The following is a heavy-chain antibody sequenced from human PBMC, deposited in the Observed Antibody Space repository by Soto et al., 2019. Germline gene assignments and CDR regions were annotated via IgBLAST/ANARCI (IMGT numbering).Heavy chain of an antibody. D-gene: IGHD2-15*01. Sequence: EVQLVESGGGLVQPGGSLRLSCAASGFTFSSYEINWVRQAPGKGPEWVSYISSSGNTKDYADSVKGRFTISRDNAKNSLYLQMNSLRAEDTAIYYCARDGHCSGSSCYTKVYYYGMDVWGQGTTVTVSS. CDR3: ARDGHCSGSSCYTKVYYYGMDV. CDR1: GFTFSSYE. V-gene: IGHV3-48*03. CDR2: ISSSGNTK. J-gene: IGHJ6*02.